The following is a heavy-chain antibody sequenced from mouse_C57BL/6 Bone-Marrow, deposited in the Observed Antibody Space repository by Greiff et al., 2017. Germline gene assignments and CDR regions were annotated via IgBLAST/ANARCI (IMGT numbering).Heavy chain of an antibody. Sequence: EVKLMESGGGLVKPGGSLKLSCAASGFTFSSYAMSWVRQTPEKRLEWVATISAGGSYTYYPDNVKGRFTISRDNAKNNLYLQMSHLKSEDTAMYYCARSTVVGAMDYWGQGTSVTVSS. D-gene: IGHD1-1*01. CDR3: ARSTVVGAMDY. J-gene: IGHJ4*01. CDR1: GFTFSSYA. V-gene: IGHV5-4*03. CDR2: ISAGGSYT.